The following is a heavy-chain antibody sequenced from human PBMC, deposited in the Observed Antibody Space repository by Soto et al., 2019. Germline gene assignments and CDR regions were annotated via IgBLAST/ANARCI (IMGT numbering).Heavy chain of an antibody. D-gene: IGHD2-15*01. CDR3: ARSQGGSSSLDIYYYYYYGMDV. Sequence: QVQLVQSGAEVKKPGSSVKVSCKAPGGTFSTYAISWVRQAPGQGLEWMGGVIPIFGTPKYAQKFQGRVTSTADESTSTGYMERRSLRSEDTAVYYCARSQGGSSSLDIYYYYYYGMDVWGQGTTVTVSS. V-gene: IGHV1-69*01. CDR1: GGTFSTYA. J-gene: IGHJ6*02. CDR2: VIPIFGTP.